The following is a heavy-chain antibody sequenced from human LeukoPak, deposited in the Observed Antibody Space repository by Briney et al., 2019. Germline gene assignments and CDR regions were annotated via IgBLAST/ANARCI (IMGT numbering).Heavy chain of an antibody. CDR1: GGSISSSSYY. CDR2: IYYSGST. D-gene: IGHD5-18*01. J-gene: IGHJ5*02. Sequence: PSETLSLTCTVSGGSISSSSYYWGWIRQPPGKGLEWIGSIYYSGSTYYNPSLKSRVTISVDTSKNQFSLKLSSVTAADTAVYYCARGRHVYSYGHGWFDPWGQGTLVTVSS. CDR3: ARGRHVYSYGHGWFDP. V-gene: IGHV4-39*01.